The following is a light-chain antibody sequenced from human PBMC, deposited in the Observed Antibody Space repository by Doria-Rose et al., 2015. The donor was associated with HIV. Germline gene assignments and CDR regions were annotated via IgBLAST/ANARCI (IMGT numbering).Light chain of an antibody. CDR1: QDINNC. Sequence: IQVTQSPSSLSASVGDRVTISCQASQDINNCLNWYQQKPGKAPKLLIYDASILETGVPSRFSGSGSVTDFNFTISGLQPGDFATYYCQQTYSSPPWTFGQGTKVE. CDR3: QQTYSSPPWT. V-gene: IGKV1-33*01. CDR2: DAS. J-gene: IGKJ1*01.